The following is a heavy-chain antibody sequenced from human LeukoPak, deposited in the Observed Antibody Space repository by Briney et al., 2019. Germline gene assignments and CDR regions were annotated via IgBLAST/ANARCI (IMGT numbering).Heavy chain of an antibody. CDR1: GGSFSGYY. D-gene: IGHD3-22*01. J-gene: IGHJ4*02. CDR3: ARGLAYYYDSSGPGNYYFDY. CDR2: INQSGST. Sequence: SETLSLTCAVYGGSFSGYYWSWIRQPPEKGLEWIGEINQSGSTNYNPSLKSRVTISVDTSKNQFSLKLSSVTAADTAVYYCARGLAYYYDSSGPGNYYFDYWGQGTLVTVSS. V-gene: IGHV4-34*01.